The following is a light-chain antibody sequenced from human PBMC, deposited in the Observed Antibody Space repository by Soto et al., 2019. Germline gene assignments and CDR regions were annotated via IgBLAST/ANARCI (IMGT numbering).Light chain of an antibody. CDR1: SSDVGYYNY. CDR2: EVS. CDR3: SSYAGSKNFV. V-gene: IGLV2-8*01. Sequence: QSALTQPPSASGSPGQSVTISCTGTSSDVGYYNYVSWYQHHPGKAPKPMIFEVSKRPSGVPDRFSGSKSGNTASLTVSGLQAEDEADYYCSSYAGSKNFVFGPGTKVTVL. J-gene: IGLJ1*01.